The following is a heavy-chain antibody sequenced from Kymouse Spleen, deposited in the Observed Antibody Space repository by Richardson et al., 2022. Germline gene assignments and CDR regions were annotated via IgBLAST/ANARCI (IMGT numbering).Heavy chain of an antibody. V-gene: IGHV4-34*01. CDR3: ARDDTMVRGDYYGMDV. CDR1: GGSFSGYY. J-gene: IGHJ6*02. Sequence: QVQLQQWGAGLLKPSETLSLTCAVYGGSFSGYYWSWIRQPPGKGLEWIGEINHSGSTNYNPSLKSRVTISVDTSKNQFSLKLSSVTAADTAVYYCARDDTMVRGDYYGMDVWGQGTTVTVSS. D-gene: IGHD3-10*01. CDR2: INHSGST.